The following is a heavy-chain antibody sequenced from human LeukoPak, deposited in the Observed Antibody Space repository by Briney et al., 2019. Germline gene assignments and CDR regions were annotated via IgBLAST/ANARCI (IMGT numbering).Heavy chain of an antibody. CDR2: IYPGDSDT. Sequence: GESLKISCKGSGYSFTSYWIGWVRQMPGKGLEWMAIIYPGDSDTRYSPSFQGQVTISADKSISTAYLQWSSLKASDTAMYYCARHPNNNYDDTTTYTYWGQGTLVTVSS. CDR3: ARHPNNNYDDTTTYTY. D-gene: IGHD2/OR15-2a*01. J-gene: IGHJ4*02. CDR1: GYSFTSYW. V-gene: IGHV5-51*01.